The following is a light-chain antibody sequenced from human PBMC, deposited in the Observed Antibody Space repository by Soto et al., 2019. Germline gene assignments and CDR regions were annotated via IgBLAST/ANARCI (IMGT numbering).Light chain of an antibody. CDR1: ETVAGSY. CDR2: GAS. J-gene: IGKJ1*01. V-gene: IGKV3-20*01. Sequence: IVLTQSPCTLSLSTGERATLSCRASETVAGSYLAWYQQKPGQAPRLLIHGASTRATGIADRFSGSGSGTDFTLTISRLEPEDFAVYYCQLYGTSPKTFGQGTKVDTK. CDR3: QLYGTSPKT.